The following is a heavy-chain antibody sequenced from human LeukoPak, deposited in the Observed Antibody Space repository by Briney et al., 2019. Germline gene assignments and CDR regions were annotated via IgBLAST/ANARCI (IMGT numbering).Heavy chain of an antibody. D-gene: IGHD4-23*01. J-gene: IGHJ4*02. CDR2: IYSGGST. V-gene: IGHV3-66*01. Sequence: GGSLRLSCAASGFTVSSNYLSWVRQAPGKGLELVSLIYSGGSTSYADSVKGRFTISRDNSKNMLYLEMDNLRAEDTAVYYCAKGREVGISTVEDYWGQGTLVTVSS. CDR3: AKGREVGISTVEDY. CDR1: GFTVSSNY.